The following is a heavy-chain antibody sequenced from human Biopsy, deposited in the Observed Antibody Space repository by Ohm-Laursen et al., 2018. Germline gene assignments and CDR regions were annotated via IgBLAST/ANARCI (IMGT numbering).Heavy chain of an antibody. D-gene: IGHD2-21*02. V-gene: IGHV1-58*02. CDR3: ASRPNCGGDCSSGFDY. J-gene: IGHJ4*02. Sequence: GATVKISCKASGFTFNRSAMQWVRQARGQRLEWIGWIVVGGGNTNYAQKFQERVTITRDMSTSTAYMELSSLRSEDTAVYYCASRPNCGGDCSSGFDYWGQETLVTVSS. CDR2: IVVGGGNT. CDR1: GFTFNRSA.